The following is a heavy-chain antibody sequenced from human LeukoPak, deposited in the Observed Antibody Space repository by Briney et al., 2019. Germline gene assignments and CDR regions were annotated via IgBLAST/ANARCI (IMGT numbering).Heavy chain of an antibody. CDR3: ARGYDFWSGYNFDP. J-gene: IGHJ5*02. V-gene: IGHV3-21*01. Sequence: PGGSLRLSCAASGFTFSSYSMNWVRQAPGKGLEWVSSIGSSSSYIYYADSVKGRFTISRDNARNSLYLQMNSLRAEDTAVYYCARGYDFWSGYNFDPWGQGTLVTVSS. CDR1: GFTFSSYS. CDR2: IGSSSSYI. D-gene: IGHD3-3*01.